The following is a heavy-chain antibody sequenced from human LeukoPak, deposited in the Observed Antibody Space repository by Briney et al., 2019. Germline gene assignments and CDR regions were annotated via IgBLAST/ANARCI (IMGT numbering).Heavy chain of an antibody. CDR1: GFTFSSYS. J-gene: IGHJ3*02. CDR2: ISSSSSYI. V-gene: IGHV3-21*01. Sequence: PGGSLRLSCAASGFTFSSYSMNWVRQAPGKGLEWVSFISSSSSYIYYADSVKGRFTISRDNAKNSLYLQMNSLRAEDTAVYYCARDNLEGDCGGDCLNGALDIWGQGTMVTVSS. D-gene: IGHD2-21*02. CDR3: ARDNLEGDCGGDCLNGALDI.